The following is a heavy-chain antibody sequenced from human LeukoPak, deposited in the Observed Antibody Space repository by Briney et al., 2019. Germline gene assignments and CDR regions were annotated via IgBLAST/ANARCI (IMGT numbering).Heavy chain of an antibody. J-gene: IGHJ6*03. Sequence: ASVNVSCKASGYTFTSYAMNWVRQAPGQGLEWMGWINTNTGNPTYAQGFTGRFVFSLDTSVSTAYLQISSLKAEDTAVYYCARNKYYDFWSGPIYYYYMDVWGKGTTVTVSS. D-gene: IGHD3-3*01. CDR3: ARNKYYDFWSGPIYYYYMDV. CDR1: GYTFTSYA. CDR2: INTNTGNP. V-gene: IGHV7-4-1*02.